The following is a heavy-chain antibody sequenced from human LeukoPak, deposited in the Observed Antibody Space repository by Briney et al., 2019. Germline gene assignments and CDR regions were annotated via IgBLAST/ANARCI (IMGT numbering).Heavy chain of an antibody. CDR3: AKELEFSTATAFDY. V-gene: IGHV3-11*04. J-gene: IGHJ4*02. Sequence: GGSLRLSCAVSGFTFSDTYMTWIRQAPGKGLESLSYISPSGTDISYADSVKGRFTISRDNAKNSLYLQMNSLRAEDTAVYYCAKELEFSTATAFDYWGQGTLVTVSS. CDR2: ISPSGTDI. D-gene: IGHD6-6*01. CDR1: GFTFSDTY.